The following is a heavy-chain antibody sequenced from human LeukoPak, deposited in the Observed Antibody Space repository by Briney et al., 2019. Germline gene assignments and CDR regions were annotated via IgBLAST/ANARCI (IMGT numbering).Heavy chain of an antibody. J-gene: IGHJ5*02. Sequence: SQTLSLTCAVSGGSISSGGYSWSWIRQPPGKGLEWIGYIYQNGNTYYNPSLKSRVTISVDRSKNQFSLNLSSVTAADTAVYYCARGDSSGWYERDWFDPWGQGTLVTVSS. CDR3: ARGDSSGWYERDWFDP. CDR2: IYQNGNT. V-gene: IGHV4-30-2*01. CDR1: GGSISSGGYS. D-gene: IGHD6-19*01.